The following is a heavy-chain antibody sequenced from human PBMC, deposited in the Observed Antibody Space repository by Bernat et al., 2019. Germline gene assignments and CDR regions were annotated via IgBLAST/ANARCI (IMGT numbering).Heavy chain of an antibody. CDR1: GGSFSGYY. D-gene: IGHD2-15*01. J-gene: IGHJ5*02. CDR3: ARSPVVVAATGWFDP. CDR2: INHSGST. V-gene: IGHV4-34*01. Sequence: QVQLQQWGAGLLKPSETLSLTCAVYGGSFSGYYWSWIRQPPGKGLEWIGEINHSGSTNYNPSLKSRVTISVDTSKNQFSLKLSSVTAADTAVYYCARSPVVVAATGWFDPWGQGTLVTVSS.